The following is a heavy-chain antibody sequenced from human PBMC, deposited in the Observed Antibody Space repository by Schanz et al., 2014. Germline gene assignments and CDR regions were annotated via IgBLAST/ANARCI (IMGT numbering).Heavy chain of an antibody. Sequence: VQLVESGGGLVQPGGSLRLSCAASGFTFSDYWMSWVRQAPGKGLEWVALVSSDGNKGYYTDSVKGRFTISRDNSKNTVHLQMNSLRAEDTAVYFCAKIERNEDWGQGTLVTVSS. J-gene: IGHJ4*02. CDR2: VSSDGNKG. D-gene: IGHD1-1*01. V-gene: IGHV3-30*18. CDR1: GFTFSDYW. CDR3: AKIERNED.